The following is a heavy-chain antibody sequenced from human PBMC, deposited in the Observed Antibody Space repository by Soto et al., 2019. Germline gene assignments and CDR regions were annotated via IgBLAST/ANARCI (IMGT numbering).Heavy chain of an antibody. CDR1: GYTFTSYG. Sequence: QVQLVQSGAEVKKPGASVKVSCKASGYTFTSYGISWVRQAPGQGLEWMGWISAYNGNTNYAQKLLGRVTMTTDTSTTTAYMELRSLRSDDTAVYYCARDLYDSSGYYFGSWFDPWGQGTLVTVSS. CDR3: ARDLYDSSGYYFGSWFDP. CDR2: ISAYNGNT. V-gene: IGHV1-18*01. J-gene: IGHJ5*02. D-gene: IGHD3-22*01.